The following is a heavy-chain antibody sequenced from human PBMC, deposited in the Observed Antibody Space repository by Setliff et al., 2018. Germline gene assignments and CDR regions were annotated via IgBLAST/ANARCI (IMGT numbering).Heavy chain of an antibody. V-gene: IGHV7-4-1*02. Sequence: ASVKVSCKASGYSFTTYAIGWMRQAPGQGLEWMGWINTNTGNPSNAQGFTGRFVFSLDTSVSTAYLQISSLKADDTAVYYCARGYCSGGSCADFDYWGQGTLVTVSS. CDR1: GYSFTTYA. D-gene: IGHD2-15*01. CDR3: ARGYCSGGSCADFDY. J-gene: IGHJ4*02. CDR2: INTNTGNP.